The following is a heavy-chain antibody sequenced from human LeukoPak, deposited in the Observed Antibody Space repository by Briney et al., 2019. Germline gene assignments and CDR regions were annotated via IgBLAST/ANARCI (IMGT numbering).Heavy chain of an antibody. CDR2: IYYSGST. D-gene: IGHD1-26*01. J-gene: IGHJ4*02. CDR3: ARLPSIVGAQEDYFDY. V-gene: IGHV4-59*08. CDR1: GGSISSYY. Sequence: SETLSLTCTVSGGSISSYYWSWIRQPPGKGLEWLGYIYYSGSTNYNPSLKSRVTISVDTSKHQFSLKLSSVTAADTAVYYCARLPSIVGAQEDYFDYWGQGTLVTVSS.